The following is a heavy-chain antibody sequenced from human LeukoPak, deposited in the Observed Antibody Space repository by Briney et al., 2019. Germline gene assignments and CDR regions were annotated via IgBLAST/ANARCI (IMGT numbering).Heavy chain of an antibody. D-gene: IGHD2-2*01. CDR3: ARGRGCSSTSCHRPFDY. CDR2: INHSGST. CDR1: GGSFSGYY. J-gene: IGHJ4*02. V-gene: IGHV4-34*01. Sequence: SETLSLTCAVYGGSFSGYYWSWIRQPPGKGLEWIGEINHSGSTNYNPSLKSRVTISVDTSKNQFSLKLSSVTAADTAVYYCARGRGCSSTSCHRPFDYWGQGTLVTVSS.